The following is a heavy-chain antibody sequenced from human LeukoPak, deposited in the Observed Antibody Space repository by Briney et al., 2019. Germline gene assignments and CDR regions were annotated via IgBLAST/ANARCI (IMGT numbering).Heavy chain of an antibody. CDR1: GFTFSSYG. J-gene: IGHJ4*02. Sequence: GRSLRLSCAASGFTFSSYGMHWGRQAPGKGLEWVAVIWYDGSNKYYADSAKGRFIISRDNSTNTLYLQMNGLRAEDTAVYYCARGLNWNYVRHLDYWGQGTLVTVSS. D-gene: IGHD1-7*01. CDR2: IWYDGSNK. CDR3: ARGLNWNYVRHLDY. V-gene: IGHV3-33*02.